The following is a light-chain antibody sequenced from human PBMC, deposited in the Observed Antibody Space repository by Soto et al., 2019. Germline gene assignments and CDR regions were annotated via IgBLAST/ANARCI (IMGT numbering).Light chain of an antibody. Sequence: QSALTQPRSVSGSPGQSVAISCTGSRSDVGGYKYVSWYQQFPGKAPKLIIYDVSRRPSGVPDRFSGSKSGNTASLTISGLQAEDEGDYYCCSYGGGRTPLGFGGGTKVTLL. V-gene: IGLV2-11*01. CDR2: DVS. CDR1: RSDVGGYKY. J-gene: IGLJ2*01. CDR3: CSYGGGRTPLG.